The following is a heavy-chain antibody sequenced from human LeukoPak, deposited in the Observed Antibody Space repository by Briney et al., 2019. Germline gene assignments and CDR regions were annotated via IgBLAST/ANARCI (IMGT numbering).Heavy chain of an antibody. J-gene: IGHJ6*02. CDR2: TYYRSEWST. Sequence: SQTLSLTCAISGDSVSSNSAAWNWIRQSPSRGLEWLGRTYYRSEWSTDYAVSVKTRITINPDTSKNQFSLQLNSVTPEDAAVYYCARSLLTGTGRHYYSYGLDVWGQRTTVTVSS. D-gene: IGHD1-7*01. V-gene: IGHV6-1*01. CDR3: ARSLLTGTGRHYYSYGLDV. CDR1: GDSVSSNSAA.